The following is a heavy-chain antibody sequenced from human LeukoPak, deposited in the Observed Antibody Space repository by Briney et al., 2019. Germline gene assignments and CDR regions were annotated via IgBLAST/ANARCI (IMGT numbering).Heavy chain of an antibody. D-gene: IGHD5-24*01. CDR2: ISWNSGSI. J-gene: IGHJ4*02. Sequence: GRSLRLSCAASGFTFDDYAMHWVRQAPGKGLEWVSGISWNSGSIGYADSVKGRFTISRDNAKNSLYLQMNSLRAEDTALYYCAKDRGRWLQTYFDYWGRGTLVTVSS. V-gene: IGHV3-9*01. CDR1: GFTFDDYA. CDR3: AKDRGRWLQTYFDY.